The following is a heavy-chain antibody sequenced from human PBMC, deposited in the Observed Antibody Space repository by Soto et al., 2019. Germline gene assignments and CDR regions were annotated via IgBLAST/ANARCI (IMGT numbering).Heavy chain of an antibody. J-gene: IGHJ5*02. CDR2: IFSSGNT. D-gene: IGHD1-1*01. CDR3: ARDSRGSTGTTGWFDP. Sequence: PSETLSLTSSDSGDSMTNYYWTWIRQPAGKGLEWIGRIFSSGNTNYNPSLKSRVTMSVDTSKNQFSLTLTSVTAADTAVYYCARDSRGSTGTTGWFDPWGQGTLVTVSS. V-gene: IGHV4-4*07. CDR1: GDSMTNYY.